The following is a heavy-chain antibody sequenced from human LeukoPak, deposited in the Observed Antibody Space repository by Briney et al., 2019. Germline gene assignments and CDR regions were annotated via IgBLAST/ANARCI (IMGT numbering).Heavy chain of an antibody. D-gene: IGHD3-10*01. Sequence: GASVKVSCKASGYTFTSYGISWVRQAPGQGLEWMGWISAYNGNTNYAQKLQGRVTMTTDTATSTAYMEPRSLRSDDTAVYYCARAGHITMVRGVITGRYYMDVWGKGTTVTISS. J-gene: IGHJ6*03. CDR2: ISAYNGNT. CDR3: ARAGHITMVRGVITGRYYMDV. V-gene: IGHV1-18*01. CDR1: GYTFTSYG.